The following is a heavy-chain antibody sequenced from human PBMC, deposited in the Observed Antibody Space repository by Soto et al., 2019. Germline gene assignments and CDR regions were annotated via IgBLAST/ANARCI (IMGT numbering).Heavy chain of an antibody. CDR1: GGTFSSYA. V-gene: IGHV1-69*01. CDR3: ARGGPGLDYYYGMDV. D-gene: IGHD5-12*01. Sequence: SCKASGGTFSSYAISWVRQAPGQGLEWMGGIIPIFGTANYAQKFQGRVTITADESTSTAYMELSSLRSEDTAVYYCARGGPGLDYYYGMDVWGQGTTVTVSS. CDR2: IIPIFGTA. J-gene: IGHJ6*02.